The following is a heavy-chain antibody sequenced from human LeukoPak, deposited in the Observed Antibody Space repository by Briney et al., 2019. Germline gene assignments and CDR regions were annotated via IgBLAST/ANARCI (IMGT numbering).Heavy chain of an antibody. J-gene: IGHJ6*03. CDR2: INPNSGGT. Sequence: ASVKVSCKASGCTFTGYYMHWVRQAPGQGLEWMGWINPNSGGTNYAQKFQGRVTMTRDTSISTAYMELSRLRSDDTAVYYCARGEAGYYYYMDVWGKGTTVTVSS. CDR3: ARGEAGYYYYMDV. CDR1: GCTFTGYY. V-gene: IGHV1-2*02. D-gene: IGHD3-10*01.